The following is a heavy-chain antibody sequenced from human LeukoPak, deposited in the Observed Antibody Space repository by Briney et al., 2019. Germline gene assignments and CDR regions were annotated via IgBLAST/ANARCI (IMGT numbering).Heavy chain of an antibody. Sequence: ASVKVSCKASGYTFTSYDINWVGQATGQGVEWMGWMNPNRGNTGYAQKFQGRVTMTKNTSISTAYMELSSLRSEDTAVYYCARVRGHYSGYDYWAFDIWGQGTMVTVSS. CDR3: ARVRGHYSGYDYWAFDI. J-gene: IGHJ3*02. CDR1: GYTFTSYD. D-gene: IGHD5-12*01. CDR2: MNPNRGNT. V-gene: IGHV1-8*01.